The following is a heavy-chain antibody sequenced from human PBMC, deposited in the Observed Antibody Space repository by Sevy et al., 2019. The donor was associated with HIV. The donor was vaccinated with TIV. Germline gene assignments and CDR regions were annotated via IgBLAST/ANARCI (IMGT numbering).Heavy chain of an antibody. Sequence: SETLSLTCTVSGGSITSLYWNWIRQPPGKGLEWIANIYYNGHINYNPSLKSRVTLSLDTSKNQFSLRLSSVTAADTAMYYCAGGNAWGRGYSWGQGTLVTGSS. D-gene: IGHD1-26*01. CDR2: IYYNGHI. CDR1: GGSITSLY. CDR3: AGGNAWGRGYS. V-gene: IGHV4-59*08. J-gene: IGHJ4*02.